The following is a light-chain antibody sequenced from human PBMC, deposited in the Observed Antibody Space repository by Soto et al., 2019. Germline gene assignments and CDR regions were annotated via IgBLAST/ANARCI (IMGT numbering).Light chain of an antibody. Sequence: QSALTQPPSASGSPGQSVTISCTGSNVGEYDYVSWYQQHPGKAPKLMIHEVTKRPSGVPDRFSGSKSGNTASLTVSGLQAEDEADYYCSSYTSSSTLYVFGTGTKVTVL. J-gene: IGLJ1*01. CDR2: EVT. CDR3: SSYTSSSTLYV. CDR1: NVGEYDY. V-gene: IGLV2-8*01.